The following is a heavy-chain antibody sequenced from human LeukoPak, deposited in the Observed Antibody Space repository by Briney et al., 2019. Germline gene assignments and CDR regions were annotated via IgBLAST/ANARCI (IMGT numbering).Heavy chain of an antibody. CDR2: IYYSAST. D-gene: IGHD3-10*01. CDR3: ARVFYYGSGTFDL. J-gene: IGHJ2*01. CDR1: GGSISSGAYY. V-gene: IGHV4-61*08. Sequence: SETLSLTCTVSGGSISSGAYYWGWIRQPPGKGLEWMGYIYYSASTTYNPSLRSRVTISVDTSKNQFSLKLSSVTAVDTAVYYCARVFYYGSGTFDLWGRGTLVTVSS.